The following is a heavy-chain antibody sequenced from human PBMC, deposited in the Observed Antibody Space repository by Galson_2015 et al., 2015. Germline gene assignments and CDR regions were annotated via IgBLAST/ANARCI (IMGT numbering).Heavy chain of an antibody. CDR1: GFTFSSYW. J-gene: IGHJ3*01. D-gene: IGHD4-17*01. V-gene: IGHV3-7*04. Sequence: SLRLSCAPSGFTFSSYWMSWVRQAPGKGLEWVANINQDGSEKYYVGSVNGRFTISRDNTKNSLYLQMNSLRAEDTAVYYCARGVSTTVSAVEYWGQGTMVTVSS. CDR2: INQDGSEK. CDR3: ARGVSTTVSAVEY.